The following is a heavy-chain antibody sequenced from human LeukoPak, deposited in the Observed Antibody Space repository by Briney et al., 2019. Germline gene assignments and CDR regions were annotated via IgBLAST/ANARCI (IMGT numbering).Heavy chain of an antibody. J-gene: IGHJ4*02. CDR3: ARDGYSSTGGMDV. V-gene: IGHV1-2*02. Sequence: ASVKVSCKASGYTFTGYYMHWVRQAPGQGLEWMGWINPNSGGTNYAQKFQGRVTMTRDTSISTAYMELSRLRSDDTAVYYCARDGYSSTGGMDVWGQGTLVTVSS. CDR2: INPNSGGT. CDR1: GYTFTGYY. D-gene: IGHD6-13*01.